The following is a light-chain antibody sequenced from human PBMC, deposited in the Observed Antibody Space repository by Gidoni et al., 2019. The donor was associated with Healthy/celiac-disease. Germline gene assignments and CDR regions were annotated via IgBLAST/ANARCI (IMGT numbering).Light chain of an antibody. CDR3: AAWDDSLSGYV. CDR2: RNN. Sequence: QSVLTQPPSASGTPGQGVTISCSGRSSNIGSNYVYWYQQLPGTAPKLLIYRNNQRPSGVPDRFSGSKSGTSASLAISGLRSEDEADYYCAAWDDSLSGYVFGTGTKVT. V-gene: IGLV1-47*01. J-gene: IGLJ1*01. CDR1: SSNIGSNY.